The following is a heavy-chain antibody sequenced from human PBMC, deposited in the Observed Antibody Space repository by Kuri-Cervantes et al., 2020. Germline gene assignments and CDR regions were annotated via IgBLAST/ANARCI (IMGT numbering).Heavy chain of an antibody. J-gene: IGHJ4*02. D-gene: IGHD3-10*01. V-gene: IGHV3-23*01. Sequence: GGSLRLSCAASGFTFSSYAMSWVRQAPGKGLEWVSAISGSGGSTYYADSVKGRFTISRDNAKNTLYLQMNSLRAEDTAVYYCARASRGSNSYDYWGQGTLVTVSS. CDR2: ISGSGGST. CDR1: GFTFSSYA. CDR3: ARASRGSNSYDY.